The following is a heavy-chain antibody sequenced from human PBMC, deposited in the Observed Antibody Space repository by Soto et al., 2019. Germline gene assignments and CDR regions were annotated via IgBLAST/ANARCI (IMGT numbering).Heavy chain of an antibody. Sequence: SETLSLTCTVSGGSISSSRYYWGWIRQPPGKGLEWIGSIYYSGSTYYNPSLKSRVTISVDTSKNQFSLKLSSVTAADTAVYYCARHPVTTWWFDPWGQGTLVTVSS. CDR1: GGSISSSRYY. D-gene: IGHD4-17*01. V-gene: IGHV4-39*01. CDR2: IYYSGST. CDR3: ARHPVTTWWFDP. J-gene: IGHJ5*02.